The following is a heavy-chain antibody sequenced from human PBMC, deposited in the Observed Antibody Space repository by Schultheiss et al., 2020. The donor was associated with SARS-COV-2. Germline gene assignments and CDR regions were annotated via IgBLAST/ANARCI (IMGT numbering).Heavy chain of an antibody. CDR3: ARDGAYYDFWSGNYYYYYMDV. V-gene: IGHV4-59*12. D-gene: IGHD3-3*01. CDR1: GGSISSYY. J-gene: IGHJ6*03. CDR2: IYYSGST. Sequence: SETLSLTCTVSGGSISSYYWSWIRQPPGKGLEWIGYIYYSGSTNYNPSLKSRVTISVDTSKNQFSLKLSSVTAADTAVYYCARDGAYYDFWSGNYYYYYMDVWGKGTTVTVSS.